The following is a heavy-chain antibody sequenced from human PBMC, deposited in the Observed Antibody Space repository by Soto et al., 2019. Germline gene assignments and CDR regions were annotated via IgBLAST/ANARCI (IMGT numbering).Heavy chain of an antibody. V-gene: IGHV1-18*01. CDR2: ISAYNGNT. CDR1: GGTFSSYA. Sequence: ASVKVSCKASGGTFSSYAISWVRQAPGQGLEWMGWISAYNGNTNYAQKLQGRVTMTTDTSTSTAYMELRSLRSDDTAVYYCARLGYYYDSSGYYVQHWGQGTLVTVSS. CDR3: ARLGYYYDSSGYYVQH. J-gene: IGHJ1*01. D-gene: IGHD3-22*01.